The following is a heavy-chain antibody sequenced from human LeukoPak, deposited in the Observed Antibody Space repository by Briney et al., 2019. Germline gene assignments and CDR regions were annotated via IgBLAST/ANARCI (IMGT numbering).Heavy chain of an antibody. CDR2: VNHNGNT. J-gene: IGHJ6*03. Sequence: PSETLSLTCAVYGGSFTGYPWRWVRQSPTKGLEWLGEVNHNGNTYYNPSLKSRVIISVDTSKNQFSLKLSSVTAADTAVYYCASLDSSGWPYYYYYYMDVWSKGTTATISS. CDR1: GGSFTGYP. CDR3: ASLDSSGWPYYYYYYMDV. V-gene: IGHV4-34*01. D-gene: IGHD6-19*01.